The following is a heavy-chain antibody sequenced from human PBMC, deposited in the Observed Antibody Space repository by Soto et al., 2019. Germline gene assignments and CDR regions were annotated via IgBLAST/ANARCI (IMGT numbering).Heavy chain of an antibody. Sequence: QVQLQESGPGLVKPSETLSLTCTVSGGSVSSGSYYWRWIRQPPGKGLEWIGYIYYSGSTNYNPSLKSRVTISVDTAKNQFALKRSAVTAADTAVYDCARATDYDDSSGYYLGAWSDPWGQGTLVTVSS. V-gene: IGHV4-61*01. CDR2: IYYSGST. CDR3: ARATDYDDSSGYYLGAWSDP. J-gene: IGHJ5*02. CDR1: GGSVSSGSYY. D-gene: IGHD3-22*01.